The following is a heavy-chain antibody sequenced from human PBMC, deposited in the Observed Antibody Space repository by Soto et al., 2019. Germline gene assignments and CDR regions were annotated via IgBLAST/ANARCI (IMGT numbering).Heavy chain of an antibody. Sequence: PGGCLRLSCAACAFTFSSYSMNWVRQAPGKGLEWVSSISSSSSYIYYADSVKGRFTISRDNAKNSLYLQMNSLRAEDTAVYYCARDCSDSRNYHPAYWGQGTLVTVSS. CDR2: ISSSSSYI. CDR1: AFTFSSYS. J-gene: IGHJ4*02. V-gene: IGHV3-21*01. D-gene: IGHD3-22*01. CDR3: ARDCSDSRNYHPAY.